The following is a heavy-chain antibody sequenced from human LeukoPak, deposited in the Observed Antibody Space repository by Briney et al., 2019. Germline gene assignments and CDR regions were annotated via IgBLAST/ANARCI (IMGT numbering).Heavy chain of an antibody. J-gene: IGHJ4*02. CDR1: GLPIADFA. V-gene: IGHV3-43*02. Sequence: GGSLRLSCVASGLPIADFAMHWVRQAPGKGLEWVSLISGDGVSTFYADSVKGRFSISRDNSKKSLYLEMNSLRTEDAAMYYCAKESGKFDYWGQGTLVAVSS. CDR2: ISGDGVST. CDR3: AKESGKFDY.